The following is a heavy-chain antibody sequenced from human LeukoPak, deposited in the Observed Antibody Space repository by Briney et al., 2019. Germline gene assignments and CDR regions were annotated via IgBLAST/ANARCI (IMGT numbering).Heavy chain of an antibody. Sequence: GGSLRLSCAASGFTFSSYGMHWVRQAPGKGLEGVAFIRYDGSNKYYADSVKGRFTISRDNSKNTLYLQMNSLRAEDTAVYYCAKDCGSWCRGAFDIWGQGTMVTVSS. CDR2: IRYDGSNK. J-gene: IGHJ3*02. CDR1: GFTFSSYG. CDR3: AKDCGSWCRGAFDI. V-gene: IGHV3-30*02. D-gene: IGHD6-13*01.